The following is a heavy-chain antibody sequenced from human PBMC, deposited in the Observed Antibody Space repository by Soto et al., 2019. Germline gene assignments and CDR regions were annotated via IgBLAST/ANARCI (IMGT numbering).Heavy chain of an antibody. V-gene: IGHV4-34*01. CDR2: ITHSGNT. J-gene: IGHJ6*02. CDR3: AREDAGKRGHYYGMDV. D-gene: IGHD3-10*01. CDR1: GGSLSGYY. Sequence: PSETLSLTCAVFGGSLSGYYWTWIRQPPGKGLEWIGEITHSGNTNYNPSLKSRVTISVDTSKNQFSLKLSSVTAADTAVYYCAREDAGKRGHYYGMDVWGQGTTVTVSS.